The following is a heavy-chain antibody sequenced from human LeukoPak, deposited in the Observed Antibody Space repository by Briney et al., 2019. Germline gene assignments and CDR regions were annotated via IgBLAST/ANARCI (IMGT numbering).Heavy chain of an antibody. CDR1: GYNFPIHW. J-gene: IGHJ5*02. CDR2: IYPAQSDT. V-gene: IGHV5-51*01. D-gene: IGHD1-26*01. CDR3: ARGRAWFDH. Sequence: GESLKISCKTSGYNFPIHWIGWVRQMPGKGLEWMGIIYPAQSDTRYSPSFQDQVTISVDKSTSTAYLQWSSLKASDSAIYFCARGRAWFDHWGQGTQVTVSS.